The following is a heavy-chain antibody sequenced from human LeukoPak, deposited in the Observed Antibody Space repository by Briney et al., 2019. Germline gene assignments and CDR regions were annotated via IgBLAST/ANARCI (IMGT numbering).Heavy chain of an antibody. V-gene: IGHV3-13*01. CDR1: GFTFSSYD. D-gene: IGHD3-22*01. CDR3: ARTRMIVVVIMRYYFDY. Sequence: PGGSLRLSCAASGFTFSSYDMHWVRQATGKGLEWVSAIGTAGDTYYPGSVKGRFTISRENAKNSLYLQMNSLRAGDTAVYYCARTRMIVVVIMRYYFDYWGQGTLVTVSS. CDR2: IGTAGDT. J-gene: IGHJ4*02.